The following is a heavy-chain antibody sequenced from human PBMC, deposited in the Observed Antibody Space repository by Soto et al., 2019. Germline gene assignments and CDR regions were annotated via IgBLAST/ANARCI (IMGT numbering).Heavy chain of an antibody. CDR3: ARGYYDSSGYYYGPNFDY. J-gene: IGHJ4*02. CDR1: GYTFTSYG. V-gene: IGHV1-18*01. CDR2: ISAYNGNT. D-gene: IGHD3-22*01. Sequence: ASVKVSCKASGYTFTSYGISWVRQAPGQWLEWMGWISAYNGNTNYAQKLQGRVTMTTDTSTSTAYMELRSLRSDDTAVYYCARGYYDSSGYYYGPNFDYWGQGTLVTVSS.